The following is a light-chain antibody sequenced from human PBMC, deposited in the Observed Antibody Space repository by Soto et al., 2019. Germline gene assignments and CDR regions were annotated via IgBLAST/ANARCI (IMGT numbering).Light chain of an antibody. V-gene: IGLV2-14*03. CDR3: SSYTSITTFYV. CDR2: DVT. Sequence: QSALTQPASVSESPGQSITIPCTGTSSDVGGHNYVSWYQHHPGKAPKLMIYDVTNRPSGVSDRFSGSKSGNTASLTISGLQAEDEADYDCSSYTSITTFYVFGTGTKLTVL. J-gene: IGLJ1*01. CDR1: SSDVGGHNY.